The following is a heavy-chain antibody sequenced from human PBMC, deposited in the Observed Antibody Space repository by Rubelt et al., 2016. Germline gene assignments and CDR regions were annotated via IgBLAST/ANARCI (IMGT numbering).Heavy chain of an antibody. D-gene: IGHD5-12*01. CDR1: GITFENAW. CDR2: IKSKTAGGTA. Sequence: PGGSLRLSCAASGITFENAWMTWVRQVPGKGLEWVGRIKSKTAGGTADCAAPVKDRFTISRDDSKNMLYLQMNSLKIDETGVYFCTTGPYVDIVPAISFDYWGQGTLVTVSS. CDR3: TTGPYVDIVPAISFDY. V-gene: IGHV3-15*01. J-gene: IGHJ4*02.